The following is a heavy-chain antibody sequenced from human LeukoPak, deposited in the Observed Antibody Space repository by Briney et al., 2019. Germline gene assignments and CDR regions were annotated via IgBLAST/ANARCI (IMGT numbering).Heavy chain of an antibody. CDR2: IIPIFGTA. D-gene: IGHD5-12*01. V-gene: IGHV1-69*05. Sequence: ASVKVSCKASGGTFSSYAISWVRQAPGQGLEWMGGIIPIFGTANYAQKFQGRVTITTDESTSTAYMELSSLRSEDTAVYYCARASTDIVATTYFDYWGQGTLVTVSS. CDR3: ARASTDIVATTYFDY. CDR1: GGTFSSYA. J-gene: IGHJ4*02.